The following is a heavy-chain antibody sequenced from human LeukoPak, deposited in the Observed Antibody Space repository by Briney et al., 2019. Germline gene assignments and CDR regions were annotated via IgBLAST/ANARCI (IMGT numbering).Heavy chain of an antibody. CDR1: GFTFTTYW. V-gene: IGHV3-15*05. J-gene: IGHJ4*02. CDR3: TTVTLRPVGL. Sequence: GESLRLSCAASGFTFTTYWMSWVRQAPGKGLEWVGRIKSKSDGGTTDYAAPVKGRFTISRDDSKNTLFLQVNSLKIEDTAVYYCTTVTLRPVGLWGQGTLVTVSS. D-gene: IGHD2-21*02. CDR2: IKSKSDGGTT.